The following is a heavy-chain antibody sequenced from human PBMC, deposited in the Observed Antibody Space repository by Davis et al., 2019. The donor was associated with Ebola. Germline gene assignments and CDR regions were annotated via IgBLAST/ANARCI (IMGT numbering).Heavy chain of an antibody. Sequence: AASVKVSCKASGGAFSSYAISWARQAPGQGLEWMGGIIPIFGTANYAQKFQGRVTITADESTSTAYMELSSLRSEDTAVYYCAGSHCSSTSRCPRVFGMDVWGQGTTVTVSS. D-gene: IGHD2-2*01. J-gene: IGHJ6*02. V-gene: IGHV1-69*13. CDR3: AGSHCSSTSRCPRVFGMDV. CDR1: GGAFSSYA. CDR2: IIPIFGTA.